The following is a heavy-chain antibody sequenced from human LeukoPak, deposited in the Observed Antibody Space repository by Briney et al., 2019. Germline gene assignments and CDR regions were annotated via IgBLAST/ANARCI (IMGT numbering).Heavy chain of an antibody. CDR1: GFTFNDYG. V-gene: IGHV3-20*04. J-gene: IGHJ4*02. CDR2: INWNGGST. Sequence: GGSLRLSCAASGFTFNDYGMSWVRQAPGKGLEWVSGINWNGGSTGYADSVKGRFTISRDNAKNSLYLQMNSLRAEDTAVYYCARGNGGSHSAHDYWGQGTLVTVSS. CDR3: ARGNGGSHSAHDY. D-gene: IGHD4-23*01.